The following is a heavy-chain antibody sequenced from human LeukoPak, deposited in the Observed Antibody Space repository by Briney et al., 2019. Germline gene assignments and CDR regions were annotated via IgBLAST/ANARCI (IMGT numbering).Heavy chain of an antibody. D-gene: IGHD6-19*01. CDR1: GGSISSSYYY. Sequence: PSETLSLTCTVSGGSISSSYYYWGWIRQPPGKGLEWIGSIYYSGSTYYNPSLKSRATISVDTSKNQFSLKLRSVTAADTAVYYCARLPAVAGTNYFDYWGQGTLVTVSS. J-gene: IGHJ4*02. CDR3: ARLPAVAGTNYFDY. V-gene: IGHV4-39*01. CDR2: IYYSGST.